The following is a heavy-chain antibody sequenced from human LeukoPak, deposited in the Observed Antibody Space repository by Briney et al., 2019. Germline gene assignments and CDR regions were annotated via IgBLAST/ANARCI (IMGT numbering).Heavy chain of an antibody. J-gene: IGHJ5*02. V-gene: IGHV3-66*03. D-gene: IGHD4-17*01. Sequence: GGSLRLSCAGSGFNVSHYYMSWVRQAPGKGLEWVSLIRDSGEPFYADSVRGRFTVSRDNSKNTMYLQMNRLRVEDTAVYFCARDRAVTQDWVEFDPWGQGTLVTVSS. CDR3: ARDRAVTQDWVEFDP. CDR2: IRDSGEP. CDR1: GFNVSHYY.